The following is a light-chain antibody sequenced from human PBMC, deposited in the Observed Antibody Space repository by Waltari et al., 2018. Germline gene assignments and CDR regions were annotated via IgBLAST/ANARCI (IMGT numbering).Light chain of an antibody. CDR2: EAS. V-gene: IGKV1-5*03. CDR3: QHYNRFSQT. J-gene: IGKJ1*01. Sequence: DIQMTQSPSTLSESLGDTVTITCRASQSIGYWLAWYQQKAGKAPKLLISEASNLESGVPPRFSGSGAGTEFTLTISSLQPDDFATYYCQHYNRFSQTFGQGTKVAI. CDR1: QSIGYW.